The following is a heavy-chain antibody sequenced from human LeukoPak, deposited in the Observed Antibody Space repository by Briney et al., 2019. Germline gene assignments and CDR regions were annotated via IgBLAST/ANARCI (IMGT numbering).Heavy chain of an antibody. CDR3: AKDEDAKDAFDI. CDR2: ISGSGGST. CDR1: GFTFDDYA. Sequence: TGRSLRLSCAASGFTFDDYAMHWVRQAPGKGLEWVSAISGSGGSTYYADSVKGRFTISRDNSKNTLYLQMNSLRAEDTAVYYCAKDEDAKDAFDIWGQGTMVTVSS. J-gene: IGHJ3*02. V-gene: IGHV3-23*01.